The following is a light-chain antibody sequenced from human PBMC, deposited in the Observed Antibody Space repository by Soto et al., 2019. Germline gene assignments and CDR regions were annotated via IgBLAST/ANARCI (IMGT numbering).Light chain of an antibody. CDR2: DNN. J-gene: IGLJ3*02. Sequence: QSVLTQPPSVSAAPGQKVTISCSGSSSNIGNNYVSWYQQLPGTAPKLLIYDNNKRPSGIPDRCSGSKSGTSATLGITGLQTGDEADYYCGTWDSSLGARVFGGGTQLTVL. V-gene: IGLV1-51*01. CDR1: SSNIGNNY. CDR3: GTWDSSLGARV.